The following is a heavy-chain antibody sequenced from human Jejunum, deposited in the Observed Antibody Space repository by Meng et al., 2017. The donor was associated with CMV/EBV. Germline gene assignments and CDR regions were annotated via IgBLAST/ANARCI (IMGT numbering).Heavy chain of an antibody. Sequence: GCSVSDNCMTWVRQAPGKGLEWVSVIYSGGNTYYADSVKGRFTISRDNPKNTLYLQMNSLRAEDTAVYYCARDYRGPYGSGSYFFDYWGQGTLVTVSS. CDR2: IYSGGNT. CDR1: GCSVSDNC. V-gene: IGHV3-66*02. D-gene: IGHD3-10*01. J-gene: IGHJ4*02. CDR3: ARDYRGPYGSGSYFFDY.